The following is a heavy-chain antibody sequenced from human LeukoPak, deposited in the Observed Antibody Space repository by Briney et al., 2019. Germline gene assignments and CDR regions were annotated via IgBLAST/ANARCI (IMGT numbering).Heavy chain of an antibody. CDR2: INSDGSST. Sequence: GGSLRLSCAGSGFTFNNYAMSWVRQTPRKGLVWVSRINSDGSSTTYADSVKGRFTISRDNAKNTLYLQMNSLRAEDTAVYYCARDYGRSRDYGMDVWGQGTTVTVSS. D-gene: IGHD3-10*01. V-gene: IGHV3-74*01. CDR1: GFTFNNYA. J-gene: IGHJ6*02. CDR3: ARDYGRSRDYGMDV.